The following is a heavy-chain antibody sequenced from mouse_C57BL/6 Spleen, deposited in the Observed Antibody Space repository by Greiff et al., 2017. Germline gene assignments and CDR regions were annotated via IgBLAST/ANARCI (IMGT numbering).Heavy chain of an antibody. V-gene: IGHV1-54*01. CDR1: GYAFTNYL. J-gene: IGHJ3*01. CDR2: INPGSGGT. CDR3: ARGVTTVVEGFAY. Sequence: VQLVESGAELVRPGTSVKVSCKASGYAFTNYLIEWVKQRPGQGLEWIGVINPGSGGTNSNEKFKGKATLTADKSSSTAYMQLSSLTSEDSAVYFCARGVTTVVEGFAYWCQGTLVTVSA. D-gene: IGHD1-1*01.